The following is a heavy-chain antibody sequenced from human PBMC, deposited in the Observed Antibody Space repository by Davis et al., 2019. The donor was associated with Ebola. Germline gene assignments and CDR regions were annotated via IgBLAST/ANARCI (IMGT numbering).Heavy chain of an antibody. Sequence: GESLKISCAASGFTFSSYSMNWVRQAPGKGLEWVSSISSSSSYIYYADSVKGRFTISRDNAKNSLYLQMNSLRAEDTAVYYCARGGYGIRDWFDPWGQGTLVTVSS. D-gene: IGHD5-18*01. J-gene: IGHJ5*02. CDR1: GFTFSSYS. V-gene: IGHV3-21*01. CDR2: ISSSSSYI. CDR3: ARGGYGIRDWFDP.